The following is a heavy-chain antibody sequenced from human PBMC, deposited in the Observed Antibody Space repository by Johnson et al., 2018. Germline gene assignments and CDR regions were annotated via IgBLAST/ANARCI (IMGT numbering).Heavy chain of an antibody. J-gene: IGHJ6*02. CDR3: TRLPLGWTYYYYSGMDV. Sequence: EVQLVETGGGLVKPGRSLRLSCTASGFTFGDFAMSWFRQAPGKWLEWIGFIRRKAYGGTTEYAASVKGRFTIPRDGSKSMAYLKMNSLKTEDTAVYYCTRLPLGWTYYYYSGMDVWGQVTTVTVSS. CDR2: IRRKAYGGTT. CDR1: GFTFGDFA. D-gene: IGHD6-19*01. V-gene: IGHV3-49*05.